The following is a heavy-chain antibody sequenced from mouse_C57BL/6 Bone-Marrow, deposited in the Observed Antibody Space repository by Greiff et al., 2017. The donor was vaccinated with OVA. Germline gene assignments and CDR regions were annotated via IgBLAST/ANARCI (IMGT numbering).Heavy chain of an antibody. CDR1: GFNIKDDY. CDR3: TLFTTVVDHWYFDV. J-gene: IGHJ1*03. D-gene: IGHD1-1*01. CDR2: IDPENGDT. V-gene: IGHV14-4*01. Sequence: VHVKQSGAELVRPGASVKLSCTASGFNIKDDYMHWVKQRPEQGLEWIGWIDPENGDTEYASKFQGKATITADTSSNTAYLQLSSLTSEDTAVYYCTLFTTVVDHWYFDVWGTGTTVTVSS.